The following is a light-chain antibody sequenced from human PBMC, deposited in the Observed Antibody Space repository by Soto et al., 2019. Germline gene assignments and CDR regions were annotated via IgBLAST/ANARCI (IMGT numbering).Light chain of an antibody. CDR3: LQDYGDSWT. V-gene: IGKV1-6*01. Sequence: QMTQSPSSLSASVGEKIIITCRASRDVGSDVSWYQQKPGQAPKLLIYAASNLYTGVPSRFSGSQSGTEFTLTISSLQPEAFASYYCLQDYGDSWTFGQGTKGEIE. CDR1: RDVGSD. CDR2: AAS. J-gene: IGKJ1*01.